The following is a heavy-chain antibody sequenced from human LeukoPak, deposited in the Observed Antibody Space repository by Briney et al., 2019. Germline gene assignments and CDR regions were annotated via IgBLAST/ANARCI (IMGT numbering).Heavy chain of an antibody. Sequence: GGSLRLSCTASGFTFSSYEMNWVRQAPGKGLDWVSYISSSCSTIYYADSVKGRFTISRDNAKNSLYLQMNSLRAEDTAVYYCARRGAAAGKLDYWGQGTLVTVSS. CDR2: ISSSCSTI. J-gene: IGHJ4*02. D-gene: IGHD6-13*01. CDR3: ARRGAAAGKLDY. V-gene: IGHV3-48*03. CDR1: GFTFSSYE.